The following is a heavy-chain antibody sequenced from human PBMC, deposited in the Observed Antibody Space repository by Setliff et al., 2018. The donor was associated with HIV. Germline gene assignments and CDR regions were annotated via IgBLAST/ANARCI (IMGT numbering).Heavy chain of an antibody. CDR3: AREIYGGNSRPFDY. J-gene: IGHJ4*02. CDR2: INHRGST. V-gene: IGHV4-34*01. D-gene: IGHD4-17*01. CDR1: GASISGYY. Sequence: SETLSLTCNVSGASISGYYWSWIRQPPGKGLEWIGEINHRGSTNYNPSLESRVTISVDTSKNQFSLKLSSVTAADTAVYYCAREIYGGNSRPFDYWGQGILVTVSS.